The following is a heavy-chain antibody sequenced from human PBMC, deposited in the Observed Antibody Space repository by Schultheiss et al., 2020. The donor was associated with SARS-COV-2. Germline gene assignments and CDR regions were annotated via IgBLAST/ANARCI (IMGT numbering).Heavy chain of an antibody. V-gene: IGHV3-23*01. CDR3: AKDLSRFDYYDSSGYYGNWFDP. Sequence: GGSLRLSCAASGFTFSSYAMSWVRQAPGKGLEWVSAISGSGGSTYYADSVKGRFTISRDNSKNTLYLQMNSLRAEDTAVYYCAKDLSRFDYYDSSGYYGNWFDPWGQGTLVTVSS. CDR1: GFTFSSYA. D-gene: IGHD3-22*01. CDR2: ISGSGGST. J-gene: IGHJ5*02.